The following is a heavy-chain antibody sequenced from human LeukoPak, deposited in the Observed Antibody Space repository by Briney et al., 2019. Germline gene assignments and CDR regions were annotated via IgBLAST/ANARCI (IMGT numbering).Heavy chain of an antibody. Sequence: GRSLRLSCAASGFTFDDYAMHWVRQAPGKGLEWVSGISWNSGSVVYADSVKGRFTISRDNAKNSLYLQMNSLRAEDMALYYCAKDVSLGYCSGGSCSAHFDYWGQGTLVTVSS. D-gene: IGHD2-15*01. V-gene: IGHV3-9*03. CDR1: GFTFDDYA. CDR3: AKDVSLGYCSGGSCSAHFDY. J-gene: IGHJ4*02. CDR2: ISWNSGSV.